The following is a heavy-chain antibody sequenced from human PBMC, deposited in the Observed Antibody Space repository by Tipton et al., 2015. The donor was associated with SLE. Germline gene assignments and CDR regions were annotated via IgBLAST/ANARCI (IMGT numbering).Heavy chain of an antibody. CDR3: TRVPRYNWNYIAD. CDR1: GGSFSGY. V-gene: IGHV4-34*01. CDR2: INHSGST. D-gene: IGHD1-7*01. Sequence: TLSLTCAVYGGSFSGYWTWIRQPPGKGLEWIGEINHSGSTNYNPSLKSRVTISVDMTKNQFSLKVSSVTAADTAVYHCTRVPRYNWNYIADWGQGTLVSVSS. J-gene: IGHJ4*02.